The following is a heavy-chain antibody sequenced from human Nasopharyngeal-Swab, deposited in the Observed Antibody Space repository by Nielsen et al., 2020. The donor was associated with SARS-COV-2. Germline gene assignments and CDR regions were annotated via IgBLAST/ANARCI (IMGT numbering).Heavy chain of an antibody. CDR1: GFTFSSYG. CDR3: ARDAGGSGGGY. V-gene: IGHV3-33*01. D-gene: IGHD3-16*01. J-gene: IGHJ4*02. CDR2: IWYDGSNK. Sequence: GGSLRLSCAASGFTFSSYGMHWARQAPGKGLEWVAVIWYDGSNKYYADSVKGRFTISRDNSKNTLYLQMNSLRAEDTAVYYCARDAGGSGGGYWGQGTLVTVSS.